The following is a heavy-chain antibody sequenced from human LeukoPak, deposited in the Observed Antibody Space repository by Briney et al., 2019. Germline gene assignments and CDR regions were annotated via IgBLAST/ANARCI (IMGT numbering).Heavy chain of an antibody. CDR2: INPNSGGT. D-gene: IGHD6-25*01. Sequence: VKVSCKASGYTFTDYYMHWVRQAPGQGLEWMGWINPNSGGTNYAQRFQGRVTMTRDTSISTAYMELSRLRSDDTAVYYCARGGLLAAAYSYMDVWGKGTTVTVSS. J-gene: IGHJ6*03. CDR3: ARGGLLAAAYSYMDV. CDR1: GYTFTDYY. V-gene: IGHV1-2*02.